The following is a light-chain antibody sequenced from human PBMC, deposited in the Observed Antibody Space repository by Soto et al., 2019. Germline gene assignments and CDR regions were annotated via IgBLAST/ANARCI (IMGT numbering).Light chain of an antibody. CDR1: QSVSSY. J-gene: IGKJ3*01. CDR3: QQYGGSPFT. Sequence: EIVFTQSPATLSLSPGERATLSCRASQSVSSYLAWYHQKPGQAPRLLIYATSTRATGVPDRFSGTGSGTDFALTISRLETDDSAVYYCQQYGGSPFTFGPGTKVDIK. V-gene: IGKV3-20*01. CDR2: ATS.